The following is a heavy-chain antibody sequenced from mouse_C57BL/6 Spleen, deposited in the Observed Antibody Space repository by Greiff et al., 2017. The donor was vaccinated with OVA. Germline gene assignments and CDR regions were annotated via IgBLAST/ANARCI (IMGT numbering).Heavy chain of an antibody. J-gene: IGHJ2*01. CDR2: IYPGGGDT. CDR3: SRMIYDGYRFDY. D-gene: IGHD2-3*01. Sequence: QVQLQQSGAELVKPGASVKISCKASGYAFSSYWMNWVKQRPGQGLEWIGQIYPGGGDTNYNGKFKGKATLTADKSSSTAYMQLSSLTSEYSAVDVCSRMIYDGYRFDYWGQGTTLTVSS. V-gene: IGHV1-80*01. CDR1: GYAFSSYW.